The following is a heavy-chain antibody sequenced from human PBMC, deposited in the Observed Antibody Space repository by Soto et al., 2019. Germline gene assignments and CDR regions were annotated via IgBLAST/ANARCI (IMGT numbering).Heavy chain of an antibody. D-gene: IGHD1-1*01. CDR1: GGTFSSYA. CDR3: ARYRPVQLERRQNYYGMDV. V-gene: IGHV1-69*01. CDR2: IIPIFGTA. J-gene: IGHJ6*02. Sequence: QVQLVQSGAEVKKPGSSVKVSCKASGGTFSSYAISWVRQAPGQGLEWMGGIIPIFGTANYAQKFQGRVTMTADESTSTAYMELSSLRSEDTAVYYCARYRPVQLERRQNYYGMDVWGQGTTVTVSS.